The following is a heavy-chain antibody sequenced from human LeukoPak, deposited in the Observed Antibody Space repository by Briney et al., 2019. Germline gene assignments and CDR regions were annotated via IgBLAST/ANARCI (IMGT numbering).Heavy chain of an antibody. CDR3: SSSVTSYWGGNVDY. CDR2: ISSSGSTI. CDR1: GFTLSSYE. V-gene: IGHV3-48*03. Sequence: PGGSLRLSCAASGFTLSSYEMNWVRQAPGKGLEWVSYISSSGSTIYYADSVKGRFTISRDNSKNTVYLQMNSLRAEDTALYYCSSSVTSYWGGNVDYWGQGTPVSVSS. D-gene: IGHD2-2*01. J-gene: IGHJ4*02.